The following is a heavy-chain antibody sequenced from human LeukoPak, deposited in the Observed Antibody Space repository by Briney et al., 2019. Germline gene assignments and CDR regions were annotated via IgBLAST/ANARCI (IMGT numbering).Heavy chain of an antibody. CDR2: INIISSYI. V-gene: IGHV3-21*01. D-gene: IGHD5-18*01. CDR1: GFTFSSYS. Sequence: GGSLRLSCAASGFTFSSYSMNWVRQAPWRGLEWVSSINIISSYIYYADSVKGRCTISRDNVQNSLYLQINIRRAGETAVFYCARDSTYRHGYGDWGKGTLVNVSS. J-gene: IGHJ4*02. CDR3: ARDSTYRHGYGD.